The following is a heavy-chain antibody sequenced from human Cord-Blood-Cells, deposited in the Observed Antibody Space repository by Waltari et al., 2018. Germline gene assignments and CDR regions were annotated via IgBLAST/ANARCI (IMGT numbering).Heavy chain of an antibody. CDR1: GGSFSGYY. CDR2: INPSGST. J-gene: IGHJ4*02. V-gene: IGHV4-34*01. D-gene: IGHD1-26*01. CDR3: ARSIVGATFDDY. Sequence: QVQLPQWGAGLLKPSETLSLTCAVYGGSFSGYYWSWRRQPPGKGLAWIGEINPSGSTNYNPSLKSRVTISVDTSKNQFSLKLSSVTAADTAVYYCARSIVGATFDDYWGQGTLVTVSS.